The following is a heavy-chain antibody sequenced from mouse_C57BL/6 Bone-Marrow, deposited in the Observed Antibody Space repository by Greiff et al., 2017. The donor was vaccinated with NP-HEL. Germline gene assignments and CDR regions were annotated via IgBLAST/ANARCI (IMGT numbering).Heavy chain of an antibody. Sequence: QVQLQQPGAELVMPGASVKLSCKASGYTFTSYWMHWVKQRPGQGLEWIGEIDPSDSYTNYNQKFKGKSTLTVDKSSSTAYMQLSSRTSEDSAVYYCARSRRYRGFAYWGQGTLVTVSA. J-gene: IGHJ3*01. V-gene: IGHV1-69*01. D-gene: IGHD1-1*01. CDR3: ARSRRYRGFAY. CDR1: GYTFTSYW. CDR2: IDPSDSYT.